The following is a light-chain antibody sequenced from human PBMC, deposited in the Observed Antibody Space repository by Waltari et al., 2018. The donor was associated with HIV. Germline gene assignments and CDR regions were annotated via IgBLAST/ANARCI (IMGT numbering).Light chain of an antibody. CDR3: QQYNSWPWK. V-gene: IGKV3-11*01. CDR1: QSVRSY. Sequence: EIVLTQSPATLSLSPGERATLSCRASQSVRSYLAWYQQKRGQAPRLLIYDASNRATGIPARFSGSGSGTEFTLTITNLQSEDFAVYYCQQYNSWPWKFGQGTTVDIK. J-gene: IGKJ1*01. CDR2: DAS.